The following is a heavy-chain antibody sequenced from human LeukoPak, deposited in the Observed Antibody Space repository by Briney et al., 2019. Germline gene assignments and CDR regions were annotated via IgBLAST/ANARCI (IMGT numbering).Heavy chain of an antibody. Sequence: GASVTVSCKASGYTFTGYYMHWVRQAPGQGLEWMGWINPNSGGTNYAQKFQGRVTMTRDTSISTAYMELSRLRSDDTAVYYCARVSLTPITPTSGYYHHSDYRGQGTLVTVSS. CDR3: ARVSLTPITPTSGYYHHSDY. V-gene: IGHV1-2*02. D-gene: IGHD3-22*01. J-gene: IGHJ4*02. CDR2: INPNSGGT. CDR1: GYTFTGYY.